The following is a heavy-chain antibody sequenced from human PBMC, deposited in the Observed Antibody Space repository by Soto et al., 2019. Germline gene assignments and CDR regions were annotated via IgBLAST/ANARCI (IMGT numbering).Heavy chain of an antibody. J-gene: IGHJ4*02. Sequence: ASVKVSCKASGYSFTNYHIHWVRQAPGQGLEWMGVINPSDGRASYAQKFQGRVSMTRDTSTDTVYMEVSSLTSEDTAEYYSARERSDPSAWYFFVYGGQGTVVPVSS. V-gene: IGHV1-46*01. CDR2: INPSDGRA. CDR3: ARERSDPSAWYFFVY. D-gene: IGHD6-19*01. CDR1: GYSFTNYH.